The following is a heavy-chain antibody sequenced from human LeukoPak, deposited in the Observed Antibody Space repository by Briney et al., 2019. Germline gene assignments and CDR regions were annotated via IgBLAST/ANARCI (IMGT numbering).Heavy chain of an antibody. CDR2: ISGSGGST. V-gene: IGHV3-23*01. J-gene: IGHJ5*02. Sequence: GGSMRLSCAASGFTFSSYAMSWVRQAPGKGLEWVSAISGSGGSTYYADSVKGRFTISRDNSRNTLYLQMNSLRAEDTAVYYCAKDKYSPNINNWFDPWGQGTLVTVSS. CDR3: AKDKYSPNINNWFDP. D-gene: IGHD5-18*01. CDR1: GFTFSSYA.